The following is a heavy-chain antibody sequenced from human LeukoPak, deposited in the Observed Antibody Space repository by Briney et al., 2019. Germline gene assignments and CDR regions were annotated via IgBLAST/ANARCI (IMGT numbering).Heavy chain of an antibody. J-gene: IGHJ4*02. V-gene: IGHV4-31*03. CDR3: ARADYYDSSGYSY. CDR2: IYYSRST. Sequence: PSQTLSLTCTVSGGSISSGGYYCRWIRQHPGKGLEWIGYIYYSRSTYYNPSLKSRVTISVDTSKNQFSLKLSSVTAADTAVYYCARADYYDSSGYSYWGQGTLVTVSS. D-gene: IGHD3-22*01. CDR1: GGSISSGGYY.